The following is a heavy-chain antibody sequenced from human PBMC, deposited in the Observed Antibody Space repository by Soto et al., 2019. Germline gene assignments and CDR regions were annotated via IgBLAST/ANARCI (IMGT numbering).Heavy chain of an antibody. CDR2: IIPILGIA. V-gene: IGHV1-69*02. CDR3: ARCPVAVAVCEWHYYYGMGL. D-gene: IGHD6-13*01. CDR1: GGTFSSYT. Sequence: VQLVPSGAEVKKPGSSVKVSCKASGGTFSSYTISWVRQAPGQGLEWMGRIIPILGIANYAQKFQGRDTITADKSTSTPYMEQSSLRSEDTAVESCARCPVAVAVCEWHYYYGMGLLGQGT. J-gene: IGHJ6*01.